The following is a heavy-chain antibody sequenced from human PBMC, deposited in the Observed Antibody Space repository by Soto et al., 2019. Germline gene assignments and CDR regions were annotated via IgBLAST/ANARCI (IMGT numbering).Heavy chain of an antibody. V-gene: IGHV4-39*01. J-gene: IGHJ5*02. CDR1: GGSISTSSSTYY. Sequence: SETLSLTCSVSGGSISTSSSTYYWGWMRQPPGKGLEWIASFFYSGKSFYNPSLKSRVTMSVDTSKNQFSLNLSSVTAADTAVYYCARHPDYGDCEDNWFDPWGQGTLVTVS. CDR3: ARHPDYGDCEDNWFDP. D-gene: IGHD4-17*01. CDR2: FFYSGKS.